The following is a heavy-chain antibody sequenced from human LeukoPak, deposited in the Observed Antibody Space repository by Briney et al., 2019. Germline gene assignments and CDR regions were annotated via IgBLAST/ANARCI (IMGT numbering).Heavy chain of an antibody. J-gene: IGHJ6*03. CDR3: ARDMASYYYYYMDV. V-gene: IGHV3-48*04. D-gene: IGHD5-24*01. Sequence: GGSLRLSCAASGFTFSSYSMNWVRQAPGKGLEWVSYISSSSSTIYYADSVKGRFTISRDNAKNSLYLQMNSLRAEDTALYYCARDMASYYYYYMDVWGKGTTVTVSS. CDR1: GFTFSSYS. CDR2: ISSSSSTI.